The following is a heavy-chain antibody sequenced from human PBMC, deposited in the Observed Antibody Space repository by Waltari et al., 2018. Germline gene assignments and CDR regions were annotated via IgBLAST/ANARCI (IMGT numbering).Heavy chain of an antibody. V-gene: IGHV4-38-2*02. CDR2: IYHSGST. CDR3: ARDAFDY. J-gene: IGHJ4*02. CDR1: GYSISSGYY. Sequence: QVQLQESGPGLVKPSETLSLTCAVSGYSISSGYYWGWIRQPPGKGLEWIGNIYHSGSTYYNPSLKSRVTISVDTSKNQFSLKLSSVTAADTAVYYCARDAFDYWGQGTLVTVSS.